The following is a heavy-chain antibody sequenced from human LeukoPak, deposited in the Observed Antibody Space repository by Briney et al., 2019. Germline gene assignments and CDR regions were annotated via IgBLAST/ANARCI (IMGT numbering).Heavy chain of an antibody. Sequence: ASVKVSCKASGYTFTSYGISWVRQAPGQGLEWMGWISAYNGNTNYAQKLQGRVTMTTDTSTSTAYMELRSLRSDDAAVYYCARVLRGYGGYGSPLRYWGQGTLVTVSS. CDR2: ISAYNGNT. J-gene: IGHJ4*02. D-gene: IGHD4-17*01. V-gene: IGHV1-18*01. CDR1: GYTFTSYG. CDR3: ARVLRGYGGYGSPLRY.